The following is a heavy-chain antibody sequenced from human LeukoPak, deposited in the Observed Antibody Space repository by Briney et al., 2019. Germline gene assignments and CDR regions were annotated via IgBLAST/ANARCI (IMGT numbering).Heavy chain of an antibody. J-gene: IGHJ4*02. CDR1: GFTFSNYA. V-gene: IGHV3-23*01. CDR2: ISGSGGST. D-gene: IGHD3-22*01. CDR3: ARDETYYDSSGQDY. Sequence: GGSLRLSCAASGFTFSNYAMSWVRQAPGKGLEWVSAISGSGGSTYYADSVKGRFTISRDNSKNTLYLQMNSLRSDDTAVYFCARDETYYDSSGQDYWGQGTLVTVSS.